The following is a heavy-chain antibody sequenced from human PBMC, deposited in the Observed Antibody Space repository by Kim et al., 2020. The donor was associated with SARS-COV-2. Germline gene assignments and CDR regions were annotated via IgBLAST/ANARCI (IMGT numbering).Heavy chain of an antibody. Sequence: GGSLRLSCAASGFTFSSYAMHWVRQAPGKGLEWVAVISYDGSNKYYADSVKGRFTISRDNSKNTLYLQMNSLRAEDTAVYYCARELTVTTLWDYYYGMDVWGQGTTVTVSS. D-gene: IGHD4-17*01. J-gene: IGHJ6*02. CDR3: ARELTVTTLWDYYYGMDV. CDR1: GFTFSSYA. V-gene: IGHV3-30*04. CDR2: ISYDGSNK.